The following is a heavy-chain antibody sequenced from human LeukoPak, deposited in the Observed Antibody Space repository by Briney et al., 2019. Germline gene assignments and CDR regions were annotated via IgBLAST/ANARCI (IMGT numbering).Heavy chain of an antibody. J-gene: IGHJ4*02. Sequence: PGGSLRLSCAASGFTFSSYSMHWVRQAPGKGLEWVAVIWYDGSNKYYADSVKGRFTISRDNSKNTLYLQMNSLRAEDTAVYYCTIDKLELRQFDSWGQGTLVTVSS. CDR2: IWYDGSNK. CDR3: TIDKLELRQFDS. V-gene: IGHV3-33*08. D-gene: IGHD1-7*01. CDR1: GFTFSSYS.